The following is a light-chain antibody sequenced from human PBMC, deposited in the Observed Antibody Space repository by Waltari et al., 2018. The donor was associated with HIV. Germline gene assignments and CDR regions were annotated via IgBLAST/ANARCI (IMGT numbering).Light chain of an antibody. J-gene: IGLJ3*02. CDR1: SSDVGGYNF. V-gene: IGLV2-11*01. Sequence: QSALTQPRSVSGSPGQSVTISCTGTSSDVGGYNFVSWYQQPPGKAPNLVIYDVSKWPSGVPDRFSGSKSGNTASLTISGLQAEDEADYYCCSYTGSYTWVFGGGTELTVL. CDR2: DVS. CDR3: CSYTGSYTWV.